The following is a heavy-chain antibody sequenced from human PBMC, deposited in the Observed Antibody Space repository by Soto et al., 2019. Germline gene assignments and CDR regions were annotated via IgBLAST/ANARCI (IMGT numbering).Heavy chain of an antibody. CDR3: ASGKTRTARPLSRYYYYGLDV. D-gene: IGHD6-6*01. CDR2: INHSGST. Sequence: QVQLQQWGAGLLKPSETLSLTCVVYDGSFSGYYWSWIRQSPGKGLEWIGEINHSGSTKYNPSLRRRVSVSVDTSKEQFSLKLSSVTAADTAVYYCASGKTRTARPLSRYYYYGLDVWGQGTTVTVSS. J-gene: IGHJ6*02. CDR1: DGSFSGYY. V-gene: IGHV4-34*01.